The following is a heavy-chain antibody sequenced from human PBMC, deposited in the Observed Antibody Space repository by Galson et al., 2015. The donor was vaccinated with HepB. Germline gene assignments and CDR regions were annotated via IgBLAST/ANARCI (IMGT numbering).Heavy chain of an antibody. CDR3: ARVSSFWSGSGGYAFDI. Sequence: SVKVSCKASGGTFSSYAISWVRQAPGQGLEWMGRIIPILGIANYAQKFQGRVTITADKSTSTAYMELSSLRSEDTAVYYCARVSSFWSGSGGYAFDIWGQGTMVTVSS. CDR1: GGTFSSYA. D-gene: IGHD3-10*01. CDR2: IIPILGIA. J-gene: IGHJ3*02. V-gene: IGHV1-69*04.